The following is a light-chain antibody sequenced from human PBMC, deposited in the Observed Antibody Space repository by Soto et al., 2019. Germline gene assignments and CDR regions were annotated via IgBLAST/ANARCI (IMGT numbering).Light chain of an antibody. CDR1: SSDIGDYNY. CDR3: SSYAVSNNSVV. V-gene: IGLV2-8*01. J-gene: IGLJ2*01. CDR2: EVS. Sequence: QSVLTQPPSASGSPGQSVTISCTGTSSDIGDYNYVSWYQQHPGKAPKLMIYEVSKRPSGVPDRFSGSKSGNTASLTVSGLQAEDEADYYCSSYAVSNNSVVFGGGTKLTVL.